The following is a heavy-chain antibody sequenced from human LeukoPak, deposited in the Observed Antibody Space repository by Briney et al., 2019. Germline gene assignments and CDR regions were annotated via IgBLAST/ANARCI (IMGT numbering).Heavy chain of an antibody. D-gene: IGHD6-6*01. CDR3: ARSSSSYYFDY. Sequence: KTSETLSLTCTVSGGSISSSSYYWGWIRQPPGKGLEWIGSIYYSGSTYYNPSLKSRVTISVDTSKNQFSLKLSSVTAADTAVYYCARSSSSYYFDYWGQGTLVTVSS. CDR2: IYYSGST. CDR1: GGSISSSSYY. J-gene: IGHJ4*02. V-gene: IGHV4-39*01.